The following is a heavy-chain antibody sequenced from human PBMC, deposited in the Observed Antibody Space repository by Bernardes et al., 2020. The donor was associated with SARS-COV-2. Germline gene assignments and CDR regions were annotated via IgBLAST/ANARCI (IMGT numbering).Heavy chain of an antibody. CDR1: GFTVSSNY. CDR2: IYSGGST. CDR3: ARDRRIQLWLWGMDV. D-gene: IGHD5-18*01. J-gene: IGHJ6*02. Sequence: GGSLRLSCAASGFTVSSNYMSWVRQAPGKGLEWVSVIYSGGSTYYADSVKGRFTISRDNSKNTLYLQMNSLRAEDTAVYYCARDRRIQLWLWGMDVWGQGTTVTVSS. V-gene: IGHV3-53*01.